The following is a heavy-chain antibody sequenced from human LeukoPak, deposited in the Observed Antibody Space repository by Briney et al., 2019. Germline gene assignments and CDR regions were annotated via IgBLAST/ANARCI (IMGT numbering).Heavy chain of an antibody. V-gene: IGHV4-38-2*02. CDR1: GSSISSSYY. J-gene: IGHJ4*02. CDR2: IGGTT. D-gene: IGHD1-14*01. Sequence: SETLSLTCIVSGSSISSSYYYSWIRQPPGKGLEWIGSIGGTTYYNPSLQSRATISVDTSNNDFSLKLTSVTAADTAVYYCARGARRRGSPSPFDYWGQGTLVTVSS. CDR3: ARGARRRGSPSPFDY.